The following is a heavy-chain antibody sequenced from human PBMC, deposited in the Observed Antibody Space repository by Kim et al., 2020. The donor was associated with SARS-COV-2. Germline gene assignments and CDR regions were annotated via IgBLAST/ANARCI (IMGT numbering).Heavy chain of an antibody. CDR1: GFTFSDYW. V-gene: IGHV3-74*01. CDR2: VNGDGSRK. Sequence: GGSLRLSCAASGFTFSDYWMDWVRQAPGKGLVWVSTVNGDGSRKNYADSVKGRFTISRDNAKNTLYLQMNSLRGEDTSVYYCARCGKPYAWDFWGQGTTVTVSS. CDR3: ARCGKPYAWDF. J-gene: IGHJ6*02. D-gene: IGHD3-16*01.